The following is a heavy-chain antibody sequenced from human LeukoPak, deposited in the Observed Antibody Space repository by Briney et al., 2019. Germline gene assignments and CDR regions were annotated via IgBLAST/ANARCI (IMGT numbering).Heavy chain of an antibody. CDR1: GFTFSSYG. D-gene: IGHD2-2*01. J-gene: IGHJ4*02. CDR2: ISYDGSNK. V-gene: IGHV3-30*18. CDR3: AKAWRLDTVVVPAAHARGY. Sequence: PGRSLRLSCAASGFTFSSYGMHWVRQAPGKGLEWVTVISYDGSNKYYADSVKGRFTISRDNSKNTLYLQMNSLRAEDTAVYYCAKAWRLDTVVVPAAHARGYWGQGTLVTVSS.